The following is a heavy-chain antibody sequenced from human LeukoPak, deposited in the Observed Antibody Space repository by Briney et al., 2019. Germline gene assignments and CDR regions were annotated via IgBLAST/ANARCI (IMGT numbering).Heavy chain of an antibody. Sequence: GESLKISCKGSGYSFTSYWIGWVRQMPGKGLEWMGIIYPGDSDTRYSPYFQGQVTISADKSISTAYLQWSSLKASDTAMYYCARPSTDYGDILDYWGQGTLVTVSS. CDR3: ARPSTDYGDILDY. CDR2: IYPGDSDT. J-gene: IGHJ4*02. CDR1: GYSFTSYW. V-gene: IGHV5-51*01. D-gene: IGHD4-17*01.